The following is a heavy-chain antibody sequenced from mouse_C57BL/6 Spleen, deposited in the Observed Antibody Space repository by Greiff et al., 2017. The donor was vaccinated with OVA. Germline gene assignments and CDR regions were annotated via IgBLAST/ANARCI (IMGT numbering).Heavy chain of an antibody. V-gene: IGHV5-6*01. CDR1: GFTFSSYG. Sequence: EVKVVESGGDLVKPGGSMKLSCAASGFTFSSYGMSWVRQTPDKRLEWVATISSGGSYTYYPDSVKGRFTISRDNAKNTLYLQMSSLKSEDTAMYYCARQGYDYDGYFDYWGQGTTLTVSS. J-gene: IGHJ2*01. CDR2: ISSGGSYT. CDR3: ARQGYDYDGYFDY. D-gene: IGHD2-4*01.